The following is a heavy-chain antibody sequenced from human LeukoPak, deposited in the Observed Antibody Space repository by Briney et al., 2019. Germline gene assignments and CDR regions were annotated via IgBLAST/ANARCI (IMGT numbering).Heavy chain of an antibody. V-gene: IGHV1-18*01. D-gene: IGHD3-10*01. CDR3: ARALYYGSGSYLYYGMDV. J-gene: IGHJ6*02. CDR2: ISAYNGNT. Sequence: GASVKVSCKASGYTFTSYGISWVRQAPGQGLEWMGWISAYNGNTNYAQKLQGRVTMTTDTSTSTAYMELRSLRSDDTAVYYCARALYYGSGSYLYYGMDVWGQGTTVTVSS. CDR1: GYTFTSYG.